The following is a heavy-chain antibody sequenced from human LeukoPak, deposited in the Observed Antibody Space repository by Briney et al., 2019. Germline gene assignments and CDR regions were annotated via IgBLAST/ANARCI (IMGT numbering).Heavy chain of an antibody. J-gene: IGHJ4*02. Sequence: SETLSLTCAVYGGSFSGYYWSWIRQPPGKGLEWISEINHSGSTNYNPSLKSRVTISVDTSKNQFSLKLSSVTAADTAVYYCASLSPDTAMVNFDYWGQGTLVTVSS. CDR1: GGSFSGYY. D-gene: IGHD5-18*01. CDR2: INHSGST. CDR3: ASLSPDTAMVNFDY. V-gene: IGHV4-34*01.